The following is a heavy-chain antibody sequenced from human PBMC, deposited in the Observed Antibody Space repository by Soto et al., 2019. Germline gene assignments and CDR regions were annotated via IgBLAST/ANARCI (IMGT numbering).Heavy chain of an antibody. Sequence: EVQLVESGGGLVKPGGSLRLSCTASGFSFITYTMNWGRQAPGKGLEWVSSIDSTGTYIYYADSLKCRFTISRDNTNNSLHLQMSSLRAEDTAIYYCARVWVSGITVAGRHEAFDIWGQGTMVTVSS. CDR3: ARVWVSGITVAGRHEAFDI. J-gene: IGHJ3*02. D-gene: IGHD6-19*01. V-gene: IGHV3-21*01. CDR2: IDSTGTYI. CDR1: GFSFITYT.